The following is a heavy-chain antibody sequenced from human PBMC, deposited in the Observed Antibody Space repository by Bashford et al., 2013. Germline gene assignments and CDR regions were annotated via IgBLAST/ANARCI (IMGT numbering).Heavy chain of an antibody. Sequence: VASVKVSCKASGYTFTNFGISWVRQAPGQGPEWMAWISAYDGNTHYAQRFQGRVTVTTDASTATAYMELGSLRSDDTAVYYCARERGSAGYYPFYFDHWGQGTLVTVSS. V-gene: IGHV1-18*01. J-gene: IGHJ4*02. CDR2: ISAYDGNT. CDR1: GYTFTNFG. CDR3: ARERGSAGYYPFYFDH. D-gene: IGHD3-22*01.